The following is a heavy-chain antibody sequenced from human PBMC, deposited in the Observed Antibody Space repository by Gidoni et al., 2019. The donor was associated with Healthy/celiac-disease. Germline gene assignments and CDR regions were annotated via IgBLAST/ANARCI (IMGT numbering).Heavy chain of an antibody. V-gene: IGHV3-64D*09. CDR2: ISSNGGST. J-gene: IGHJ4*02. Sequence: EVQLVESGGGLVQPGGSLRLSCSASGFTFSSYAMHWVRQAPGKGLEYVSAISSNGGSTYYADSVKGRFTISRDNSKNTLYLQMSSLRAEDTAVYYCVNGGCSSTSCHFDYWGQGTLVTVSS. CDR3: VNGGCSSTSCHFDY. D-gene: IGHD2-2*01. CDR1: GFTFSSYA.